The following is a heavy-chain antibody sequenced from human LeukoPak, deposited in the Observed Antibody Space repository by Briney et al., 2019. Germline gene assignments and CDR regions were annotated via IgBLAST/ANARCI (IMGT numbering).Heavy chain of an antibody. CDR1: GFTFSSYS. CDR3: ARGNHYGGNLDAFDI. J-gene: IGHJ3*02. Sequence: PGGSLRLSCAASGFTFSSYSMNWVRQAPGKGLEWVSYISSSSSTIYYADSVKGRFTISRDNAKNSLYLQMNSLRAEDTAVYYCARGNHYGGNLDAFDIWGQGTMVTVSS. V-gene: IGHV3-48*01. CDR2: ISSSSSTI. D-gene: IGHD4-23*01.